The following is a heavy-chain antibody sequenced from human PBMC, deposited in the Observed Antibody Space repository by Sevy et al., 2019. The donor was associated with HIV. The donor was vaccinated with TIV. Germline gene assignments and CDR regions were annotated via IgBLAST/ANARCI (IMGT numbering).Heavy chain of an antibody. D-gene: IGHD3-22*01. V-gene: IGHV1-69*13. CDR3: ARSGDSSGYYYQGLDY. CDR1: GGTFSSYA. CDR2: IIPIFGTA. J-gene: IGHJ4*02. Sequence: ASVKVSCKASGGTFSSYAISWVRQAPGQGLEWMGRIIPIFGTANYAQKFQGRVTITADESTSTAYMELRSLRSEDTAVYYCARSGDSSGYYYQGLDYWGQGTLVTVSS.